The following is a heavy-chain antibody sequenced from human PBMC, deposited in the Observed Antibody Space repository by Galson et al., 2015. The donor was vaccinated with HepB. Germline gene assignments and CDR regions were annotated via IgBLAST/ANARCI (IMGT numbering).Heavy chain of an antibody. Sequence: SLRLSCAASGFTFSNAWMSWVRQAPGKGLEWVGRIKSKTDGGTTDYAAPVKGRFTISRDDSKNTLYLQMNSLKTEDTAVYYCTTDQGRLSWFGEIDYWGQGTLVTVSS. CDR2: IKSKTDGGTT. V-gene: IGHV3-15*01. CDR3: TTDQGRLSWFGEIDY. J-gene: IGHJ4*02. CDR1: GFTFSNAW. D-gene: IGHD3-10*01.